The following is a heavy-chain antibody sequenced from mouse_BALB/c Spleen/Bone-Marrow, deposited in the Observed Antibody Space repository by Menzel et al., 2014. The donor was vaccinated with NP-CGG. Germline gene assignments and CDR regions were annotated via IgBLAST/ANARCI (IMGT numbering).Heavy chain of an antibody. Sequence: QVQLKESGAELVRPGVSVKISCKGSGYTFTDXAXHWVXQSXXXSLEWIXVISXXXGDASYNQKFKGKATMTVDKSSSPAYMELARLTSEDSAIYYCARESIYYYGSTLDYWGQGTPLTVSS. CDR2: ISXXXGDA. D-gene: IGHD1-1*01. CDR3: ARESIYYYGSTLDY. J-gene: IGHJ2*01. CDR1: GYTFTDXA. V-gene: IGHV1S137*01.